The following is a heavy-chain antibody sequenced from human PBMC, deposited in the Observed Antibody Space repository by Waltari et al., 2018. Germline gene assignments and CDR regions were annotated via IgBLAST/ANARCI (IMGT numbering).Heavy chain of an antibody. CDR2: INPNSGGT. J-gene: IGHJ6*02. D-gene: IGHD4-17*01. CDR3: ARDIYTVTMPLYYGMDV. CDR1: GYTFTGYY. Sequence: QVQLVQSGAEVKKPGASVKVSCKASGYTFTGYYMHWVRQAPGQGLEWMGWINPNSGGTNYAQKFQGRVTMTRDTSISTAYMELSRLRSDDTAVYYCARDIYTVTMPLYYGMDVWGQGTTVTVSS. V-gene: IGHV1-2*02.